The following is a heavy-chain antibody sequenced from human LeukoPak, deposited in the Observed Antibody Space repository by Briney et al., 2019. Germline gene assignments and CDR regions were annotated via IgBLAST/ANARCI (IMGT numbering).Heavy chain of an antibody. V-gene: IGHV3-21*04. CDR3: AKESREGSYYFAFDI. J-gene: IGHJ3*02. CDR1: GFTFSSYS. D-gene: IGHD3-10*01. CDR2: ISSSSSYI. Sequence: GGSLRLSCAASGFTFSSYSMNWVRQAPGKGLEWVSSISSSSSYIYYADSVKGRFTISRDNAKNTLYLQMNSLRAEDTAVYYCAKESREGSYYFAFDIWGQGTMVTVSP.